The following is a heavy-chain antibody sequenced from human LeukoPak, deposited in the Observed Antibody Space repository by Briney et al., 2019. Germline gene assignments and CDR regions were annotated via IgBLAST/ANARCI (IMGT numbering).Heavy chain of an antibody. CDR3: ASIAARLIFDYYYYMDV. J-gene: IGHJ6*03. CDR2: IYYSGST. CDR1: GGSISSSSYY. D-gene: IGHD6-6*01. V-gene: IGHV4-39*01. Sequence: PSETLSLTCTVSGGSISSSSYYWGWIRQPPGKGLEWIGSIYYSGSTYYNPSLKRRVTISVDTSKNQFSLKLSSVTAADTAVYYCASIAARLIFDYYYYMDVWGKGTTVTVSS.